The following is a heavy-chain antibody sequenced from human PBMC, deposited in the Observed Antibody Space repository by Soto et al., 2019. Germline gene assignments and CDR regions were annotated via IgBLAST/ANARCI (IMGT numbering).Heavy chain of an antibody. CDR1: GFTFSSYS. Sequence: GGSLRLSCAASGFTFSSYSMNWVRQAPGKGLEWVSSITSSSYIYYADSVKGRFTISRDNAKNSLYLQMNSLRAEDTAVYYCARDRYGDYSVDYWGQGTLVTVSS. D-gene: IGHD4-17*01. V-gene: IGHV3-21*01. CDR3: ARDRYGDYSVDY. CDR2: ITSSSYI. J-gene: IGHJ4*02.